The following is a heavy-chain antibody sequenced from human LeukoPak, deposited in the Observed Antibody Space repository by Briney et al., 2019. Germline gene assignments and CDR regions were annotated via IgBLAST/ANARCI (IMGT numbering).Heavy chain of an antibody. V-gene: IGHV3-33*05. CDR1: GFTFSRHG. Sequence: PGRSLRLSCAPSGFTFSRHGMHWVRQAPGKGLEWVAIISDDGSRKYYGHSVEGRFTISRDNSKNTLYLQMNSLRAEDTAVYYCIITMVRGVKDSYWGQGTLVTVSS. CDR2: ISDDGSRK. D-gene: IGHD3-10*01. J-gene: IGHJ4*02. CDR3: IITMVRGVKDSY.